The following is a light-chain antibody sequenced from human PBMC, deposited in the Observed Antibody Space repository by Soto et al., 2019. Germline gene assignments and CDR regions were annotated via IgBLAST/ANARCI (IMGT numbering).Light chain of an antibody. CDR3: QQRSNWPRT. CDR2: DAS. Sequence: EIMLTQSPATLAFSPGERSTLSCRASHSVSSYLAWFQQIPGQAPRLLIYDASNRATGVPARFSGSGSGTDFTLTISSLEPEDFAVYYCQQRSNWPRTFGQGTKVDIK. CDR1: HSVSSY. J-gene: IGKJ1*01. V-gene: IGKV3-11*01.